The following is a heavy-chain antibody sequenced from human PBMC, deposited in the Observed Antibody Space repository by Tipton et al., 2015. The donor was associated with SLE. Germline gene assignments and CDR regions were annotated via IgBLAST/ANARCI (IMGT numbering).Heavy chain of an antibody. CDR2: IYYSGST. Sequence: TLSLTCTVSGGSISSSSYYWSWIRQPPGKGLEWIGYIYYSGSTNYNPSLKSRVTISVDTSKNQFSLKLSSVTAADPAVYYCASARDYYYMDVWGKGNTVTVSS. V-gene: IGHV4-61*01. CDR3: ASARDYYYMDV. J-gene: IGHJ6*03. CDR1: GGSISSSSYY.